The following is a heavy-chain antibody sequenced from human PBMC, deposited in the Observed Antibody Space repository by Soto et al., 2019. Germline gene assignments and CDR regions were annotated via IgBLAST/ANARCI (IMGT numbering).Heavy chain of an antibody. CDR2: IYHSGST. Sequence: QLQLQESGSGLVKPSQTLSLTCAVSGGSISSGGYSWSWIRQPPGKGLEWIGYIYHSGSTYYNPSLKSRVTISVDRSKNQFSLKLSXVTXXXXXXXXXXXXXDRXGQGTLFTVSS. J-gene: IGHJ5*02. V-gene: IGHV4-30-2*01. CDR1: GGSISSGGYS. CDR3: XXXXDR.